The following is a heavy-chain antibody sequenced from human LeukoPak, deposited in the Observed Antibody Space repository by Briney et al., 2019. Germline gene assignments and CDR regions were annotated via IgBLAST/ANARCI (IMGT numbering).Heavy chain of an antibody. D-gene: IGHD1-26*01. CDR2: ISGNGGST. CDR1: GFTFSDYY. J-gene: IGHJ4*02. V-gene: IGHV3-23*01. CDR3: AKESSRIAGAGGFDY. Sequence: KPEGSLRLSCAASGFTFSDYYMTWIRQAPGKGLEWVSVISGNGGSTYYADSVKGRFTISRDKYQKTLILQMNNLRAEDTAVYYCAKESSRIAGAGGFDYWGQGTLVTVSS.